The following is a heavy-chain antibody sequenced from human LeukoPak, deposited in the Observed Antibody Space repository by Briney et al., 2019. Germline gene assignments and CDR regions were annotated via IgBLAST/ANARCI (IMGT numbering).Heavy chain of an antibody. Sequence: PSETLSLTCTVSGGSISSYYWSWVRQPAGKGLEWVGRVYTGGSTNYHPSLKSRVTMSVDTSKNQFSLKLSSVTAADTAVYYCARDRSYYDSSGYWTVFDYWGQGTLVTVSS. CDR1: GGSISSYY. CDR3: ARDRSYYDSSGYWTVFDY. D-gene: IGHD3-22*01. V-gene: IGHV4-4*07. CDR2: VYTGGST. J-gene: IGHJ4*02.